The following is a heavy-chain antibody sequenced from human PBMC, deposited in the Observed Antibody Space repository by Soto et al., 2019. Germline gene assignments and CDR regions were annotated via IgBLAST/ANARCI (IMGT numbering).Heavy chain of an antibody. CDR1: GGTFSSYA. CDR3: ARDNHYLSYYYGMDV. J-gene: IGHJ6*02. Sequence: SVKVSCKASGGTFSSYAISWVRQAPGQGLEWMGGIIPIFGTANYAQKFQGRVTITADESMSTAYMELSSLRSEDTAVYYCARDNHYLSYYYGMDVWGQGTTVTVSS. D-gene: IGHD3-10*01. V-gene: IGHV1-69*13. CDR2: IIPIFGTA.